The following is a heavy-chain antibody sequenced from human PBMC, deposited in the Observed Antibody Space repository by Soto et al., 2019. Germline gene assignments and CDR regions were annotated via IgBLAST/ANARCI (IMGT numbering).Heavy chain of an antibody. CDR3: ATDQGYCTNGVCSYWYFDL. Sequence: GASVKVSCKVSGYTLTELSMHWVRQAPGKGLEWMGGFDPEDGETIYAQKFQGRVTMTEDTSTDTAYMELSSLRSEDTAVYYCATDQGYCTNGVCSYWYFDLWGRGTLVTVSS. D-gene: IGHD2-8*01. V-gene: IGHV1-24*01. CDR2: FDPEDGET. J-gene: IGHJ2*01. CDR1: GYTLTELS.